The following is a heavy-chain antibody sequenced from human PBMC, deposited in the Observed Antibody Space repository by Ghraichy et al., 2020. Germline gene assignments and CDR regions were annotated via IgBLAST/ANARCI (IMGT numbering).Heavy chain of an antibody. CDR3: ARGAGKDIVVVPAASPDFNY. V-gene: IGHV4-34*01. CDR2: INHSGST. D-gene: IGHD2-2*01. Sequence: SCAVYGGSFSGYYWSWIRQPPGKGLEWIGEINHSGSTNYNPSLKSRVTISVDTSKNQFSLKLSSVTAADTAVYYCARGAGKDIVVVPAASPDFNYWGQGTLVTVSS. J-gene: IGHJ4*02. CDR1: GGSFSGYY.